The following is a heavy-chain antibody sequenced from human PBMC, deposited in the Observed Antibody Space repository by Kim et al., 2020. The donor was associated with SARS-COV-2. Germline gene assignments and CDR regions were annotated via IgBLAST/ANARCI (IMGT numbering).Heavy chain of an antibody. CDR3: AKDNSGWYGEFDY. V-gene: IGHV3-30*18. D-gene: IGHD6-19*01. CDR1: GFTFSSYG. CDR2: ISYDGSSK. J-gene: IGHJ4*02. Sequence: GGSLRLSCAASGFTFSSYGMHWVRQAPGKGLEWLSVISYDGSSKYYSDSVKGRFTVSRDNSKNTLYLQMNSLRAEDTAVYYCAKDNSGWYGEFDYWGQGTLVTVSS.